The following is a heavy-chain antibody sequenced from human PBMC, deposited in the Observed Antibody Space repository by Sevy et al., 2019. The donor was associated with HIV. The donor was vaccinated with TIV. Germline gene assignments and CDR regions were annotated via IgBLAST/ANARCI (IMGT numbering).Heavy chain of an antibody. CDR3: ARDRYYDVSGYYYYYYGMDV. CDR2: IDSGGST. CDR1: GFTVSGNY. D-gene: IGHD3-22*01. Sequence: GGSLRLSCEASGFTVSGNYMAWVRLAPGKGLEWVSLIDSGGSTYYADSVKGRFTISRDNAKNTLYLQMNPLRAEDTAVYFCARDRYYDVSGYYYYYYGMDVWGQGTTVTVSS. V-gene: IGHV3-66*01. J-gene: IGHJ6*02.